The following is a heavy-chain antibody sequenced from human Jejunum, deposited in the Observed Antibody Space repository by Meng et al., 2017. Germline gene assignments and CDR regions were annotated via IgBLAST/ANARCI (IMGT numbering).Heavy chain of an antibody. Sequence: SETLSLTCVVYGGSSSGYYWSWLRQSPGKGLEWIGQINHSGTISYNPSLKSRVTISVDTSNNQFALKLSSVTAADTAVYYCARGHDRINLWLPVFWGQGNLVTVSS. D-gene: IGHD3-10*01. CDR1: GGSSSGYY. J-gene: IGHJ4*02. V-gene: IGHV4-34*01. CDR3: ARGHDRINLWLPVF. CDR2: INHSGTI.